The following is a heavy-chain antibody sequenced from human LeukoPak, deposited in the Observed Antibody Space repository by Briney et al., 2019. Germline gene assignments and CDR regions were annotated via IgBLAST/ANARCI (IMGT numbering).Heavy chain of an antibody. CDR3: ARHVVAYDYGDY. V-gene: IGHV4-39*01. D-gene: IGHD4-17*01. J-gene: IGHJ4*02. CDR2: IYYTGST. CDR1: GDSISSRTYY. Sequence: SETLSLTCIVSGDSISSRTYYWGWTRQPPGKGLEWIGSIYYTGSTYYNPSLKSRVTISVDTSENQFSLRLSSVTAADTAVYYCARHVVAYDYGDYWGQGTLVTVSS.